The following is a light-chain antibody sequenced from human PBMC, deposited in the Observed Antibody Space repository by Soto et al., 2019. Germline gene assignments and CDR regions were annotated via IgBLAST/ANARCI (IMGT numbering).Light chain of an antibody. CDR3: SSFTSTSTRL. CDR2: EVT. CDR1: SSDIGSYDY. J-gene: IGLJ1*01. Sequence: QSALTQPASVSGSPGQSITISCTGTSSDIGSYDYVSWYQQHPGKAPNLIIYEVTDRPSGVSNRFSGSKPGNTASLTISGLQAEDEADYYCSSFTSTSTRLFGSGTKVTVL. V-gene: IGLV2-14*01.